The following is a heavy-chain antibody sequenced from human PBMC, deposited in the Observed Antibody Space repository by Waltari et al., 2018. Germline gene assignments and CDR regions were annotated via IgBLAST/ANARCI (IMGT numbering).Heavy chain of an antibody. CDR3: ARDFSSGLEV. V-gene: IGHV1-2*02. D-gene: IGHD6-19*01. CDR2: IIPNSGGT. Sequence: VQLVQSGAEVKKPGATVKISCKASGYTFTDYYMHWVQQAPGKGLEWMGRIIPNSGGTNYAQKFQGRVTMTRDTSISTAYMELSRLRSDDTAVYYCARDFSSGLEVWGQGTMVTVSS. J-gene: IGHJ3*01. CDR1: GYTFTDYY.